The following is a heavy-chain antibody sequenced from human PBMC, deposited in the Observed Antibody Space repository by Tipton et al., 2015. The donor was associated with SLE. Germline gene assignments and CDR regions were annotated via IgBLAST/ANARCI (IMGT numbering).Heavy chain of an antibody. D-gene: IGHD2-21*01. J-gene: IGHJ4*02. V-gene: IGHV4-61*02. CDR3: AVGGGDFDY. CDR1: GGSISSGSYY. CDR2: IYTSGST. Sequence: TLSLTCTVSGGSISSGSYYWSWIRQPAGKGLEWIGRIYTSGSTNYNPSLKSRVTISVDTSKNQFSLKLSSVTAADTAVYYCAVGGGDFDYWGQGTLVTVSS.